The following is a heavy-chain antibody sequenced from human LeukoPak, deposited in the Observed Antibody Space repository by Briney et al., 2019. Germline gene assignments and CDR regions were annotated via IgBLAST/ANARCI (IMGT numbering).Heavy chain of an antibody. D-gene: IGHD3-3*01. CDR3: ARVLQIYYHLDV. CDR2: IYDSGSA. V-gene: IGHV4-59*11. Sequence: SETLCLTCTVSGVSINSHYWSWIRQPPGKGLEWIGFIYDSGSANYRSSLESRVTMTQDTSKNQFSLKLNSVTAADTAVYYCARVLQIYYHLDVWGKGNTVTVSS. CDR1: GVSINSHY. J-gene: IGHJ6*03.